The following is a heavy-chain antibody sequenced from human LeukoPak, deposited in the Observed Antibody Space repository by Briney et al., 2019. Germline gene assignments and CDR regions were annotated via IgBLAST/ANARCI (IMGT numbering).Heavy chain of an antibody. CDR3: ATTPYYSSGWYADFQH. J-gene: IGHJ1*01. CDR2: IYTSGST. D-gene: IGHD6-19*01. CDR1: GGSISSYY. Sequence: KPSETLSLTCTVSGGSISSYYWSWIRQPAGKGLEWIGRIYTSGSTNYNPSLKSRVTMSVDTSKNQFSLKLSSVTAADTAEYYCATTPYYSSGWYADFQHWGQGTLVTVSS. V-gene: IGHV4-4*07.